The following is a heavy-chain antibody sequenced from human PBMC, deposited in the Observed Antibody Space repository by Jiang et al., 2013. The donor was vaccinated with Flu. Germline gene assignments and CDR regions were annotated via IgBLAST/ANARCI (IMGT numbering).Heavy chain of an antibody. CDR1: GGSLSIYY. Sequence: KPSETLSLICTVSGGSLSIYYWNWIRQSPGKGLEWIGYIYYTGTTYYNPSLKSRVSLSVDTSKNQFSLHLTSVTAADTAIYYCARGGYGRYYFDNWGQGTVVTVSS. D-gene: IGHD6-13*01. V-gene: IGHV4-59*01. CDR2: IYYTGTT. CDR3: ARGGYGRYYFDN. J-gene: IGHJ4*02.